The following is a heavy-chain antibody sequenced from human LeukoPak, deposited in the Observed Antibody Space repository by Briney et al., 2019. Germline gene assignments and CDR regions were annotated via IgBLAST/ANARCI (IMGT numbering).Heavy chain of an antibody. J-gene: IGHJ4*02. D-gene: IGHD1-26*01. Sequence: SVKVSXKASGGTFSSYAISWVRQAPGQGLEWMGRIIPIFGTANYAQKFQGRVTITTDESTSTAYMELSSLRSEDTAVYYRARGAPLELLFDYWGQGTLVTVSS. CDR2: IIPIFGTA. CDR3: ARGAPLELLFDY. CDR1: GGTFSSYA. V-gene: IGHV1-69*05.